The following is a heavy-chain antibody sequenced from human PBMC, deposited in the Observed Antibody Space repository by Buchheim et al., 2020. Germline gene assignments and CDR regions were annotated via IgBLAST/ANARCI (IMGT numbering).Heavy chain of an antibody. CDR2: ISTDGSSY. CDR3: AKDLLLGRPDYRGH. CDR1: GFTFSSYD. V-gene: IGHV3-30-3*01. J-gene: IGHJ4*02. Sequence: VQLVESGGGLVRPGRSLRLSCAAFGFTFSSYDVHWVRQGPGKGLEWLADISTDGSSYFHADSVLGRFTISRDNFRNTVYLQMNGLRGEDTGVYYCAKDLLLGRPDYRGHWGKGTL. D-gene: IGHD3-10*01.